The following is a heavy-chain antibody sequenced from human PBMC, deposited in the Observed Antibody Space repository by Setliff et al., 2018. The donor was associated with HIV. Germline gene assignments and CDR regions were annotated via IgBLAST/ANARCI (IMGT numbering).Heavy chain of an antibody. V-gene: IGHV1-3*04. J-gene: IGHJ6*03. CDR3: ARAAGVPAVHTPFRYYYYMDV. D-gene: IGHD2-2*01. CDR1: GYTFTTYT. Sequence: ASVKVSCKAYGYTFTTYTIHWVRQAPGQGLEWMGWSNTGNGNTKYSQKFQGRVTITRDTSASTAYMELSSLRSEDTAVYYCARAAGVPAVHTPFRYYYYMDVWGKGTTVTVSS. CDR2: SNTGNGNT.